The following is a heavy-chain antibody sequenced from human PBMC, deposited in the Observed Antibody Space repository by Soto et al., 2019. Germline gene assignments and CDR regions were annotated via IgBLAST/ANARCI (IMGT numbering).Heavy chain of an antibody. Sequence: GGSLRLSCAASGFTFSSYSMNWVRQAPGKGLEWVPSIGSSSSYIYYADSVKGRFTISRDNPKNSLYLQMNSLRAEDTAVYYCARDGYCSSTSCAYYFDYWGQGILVTVSS. CDR1: GFTFSSYS. CDR3: ARDGYCSSTSCAYYFDY. V-gene: IGHV3-21*01. J-gene: IGHJ4*02. D-gene: IGHD2-2*03. CDR2: IGSSSSYI.